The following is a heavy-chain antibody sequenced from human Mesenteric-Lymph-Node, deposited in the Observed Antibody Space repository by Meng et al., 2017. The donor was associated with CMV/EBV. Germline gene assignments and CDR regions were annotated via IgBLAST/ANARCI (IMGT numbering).Heavy chain of an antibody. Sequence: GESLKISCIASGFTVSNHYMNWVRQAPGKGLEWVANIKQDGSEKYYVDSVKGRFTISRDNAKNSLYLQMNSLRAEDTAVYYCARDGDSGSYYDQYYFDYWGQGTLVTVSS. CDR1: GFTVSNHY. CDR3: ARDGDSGSYYDQYYFDY. D-gene: IGHD1-26*01. V-gene: IGHV3-7*01. CDR2: IKQDGSEK. J-gene: IGHJ4*02.